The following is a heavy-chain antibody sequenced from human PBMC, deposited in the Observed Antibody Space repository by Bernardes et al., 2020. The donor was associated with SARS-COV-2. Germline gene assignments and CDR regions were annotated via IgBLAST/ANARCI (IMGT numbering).Heavy chain of an antibody. D-gene: IGHD3-3*01. J-gene: IGHJ4*02. V-gene: IGHV3-23*01. CDR3: AKDDDRPLFGAPGFDS. CDR1: GFTFRKSD. Sequence: GGSLRLSCAASGFTFRKSDMSWVRQAPGQGLAWVSGISGSGHTPYYADSVKGRFTISRDNSKNTLFLQMDSLRAEDTAVYYCAKDDDRPLFGAPGFDSWGQGTLVTVSS. CDR2: ISGSGHTP.